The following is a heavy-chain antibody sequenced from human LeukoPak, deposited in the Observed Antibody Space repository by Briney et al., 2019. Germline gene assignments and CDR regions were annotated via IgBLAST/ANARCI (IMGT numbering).Heavy chain of an antibody. CDR2: FNWNGGST. D-gene: IGHD1-26*01. V-gene: IGHV3-20*04. Sequence: GGSLRLSCAVSGFTFDDYGLCGVRRAPAGGLQWVSGFNWNGGSTGYADSVKGRFTISRDNAKNSLYLQINSLRAEDTVLYYCARGDGAYYYYMDVWGKGTTVTVSS. CDR3: ARGDGAYYYYMDV. J-gene: IGHJ6*03. CDR1: GFTFDDYG.